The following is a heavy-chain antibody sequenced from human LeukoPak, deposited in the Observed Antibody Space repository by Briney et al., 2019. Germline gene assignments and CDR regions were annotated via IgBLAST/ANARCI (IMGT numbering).Heavy chain of an antibody. J-gene: IGHJ4*02. Sequence: ASVKVSCKASGGTFSSYTISWVRQAPGQGLEWMGRIIPIFGTANYAQKFQGRVTITTDESTSTAYMELSSLRSEDTAVYYCARSPVELERRGYFDYWGQGTLVTVSS. CDR1: GGTFSSYT. V-gene: IGHV1-69*05. CDR2: IIPIFGTA. CDR3: ARSPVELERRGYFDY. D-gene: IGHD1-1*01.